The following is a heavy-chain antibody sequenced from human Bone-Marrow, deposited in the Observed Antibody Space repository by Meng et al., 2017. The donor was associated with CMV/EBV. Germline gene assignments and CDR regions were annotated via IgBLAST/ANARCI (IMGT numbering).Heavy chain of an antibody. CDR2: MNPNSGNT. J-gene: IGHJ6*02. CDR3: ARESYCSSTSCYFAYYYYYGMDV. D-gene: IGHD2-2*01. Sequence: ASVKVSCKASGYTFTSYDINWVRQATGQGLEWMGWMNPNSGNTGYAQKFQGRVTMTRNTSISTAYMELSSLRSEDTAVYYCARESYCSSTSCYFAYYYYYGMDVWGQGTTVTVSS. CDR1: GYTFTSYD. V-gene: IGHV1-8*01.